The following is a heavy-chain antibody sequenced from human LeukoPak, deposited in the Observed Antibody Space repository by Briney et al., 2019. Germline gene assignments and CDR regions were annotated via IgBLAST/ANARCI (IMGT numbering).Heavy chain of an antibody. D-gene: IGHD2-2*01. CDR3: ARVGLGYCSSTSCYEFDY. V-gene: IGHV1-18*04. J-gene: IGHJ4*02. CDR2: ISAYNGNT. CDR1: GYTFTSYG. Sequence: APVKVSCKASGYTFTSYGISWVRQAPGQGLEWMGWISAYNGNTNYAQKLQGRVTMTTDTSTSTAYMELRSLRSDDTAVYYCARVGLGYCSSTSCYEFDYWGQGTLVTVSS.